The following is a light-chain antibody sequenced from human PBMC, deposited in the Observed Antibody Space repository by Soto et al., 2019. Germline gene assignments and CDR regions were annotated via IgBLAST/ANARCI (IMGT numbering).Light chain of an antibody. Sequence: DIVLTQSPGTLSLSPGERATLSCRASQSLTGGYLAWYQQKPGQAPRLVIFGASSRATGIPDRFSGSGSGTDFTLTISRLEPEDFAVYYCQQHGTSPITFGQGTRLEIK. CDR2: GAS. V-gene: IGKV3-20*01. CDR1: QSLTGGY. J-gene: IGKJ5*01. CDR3: QQHGTSPIT.